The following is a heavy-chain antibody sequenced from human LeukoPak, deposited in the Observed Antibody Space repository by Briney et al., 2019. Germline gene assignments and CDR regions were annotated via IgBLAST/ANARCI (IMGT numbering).Heavy chain of an antibody. CDR2: INPNSGGT. CDR1: GYTFTGYY. Sequence: ASVKVSCKASGYTFTGYYMHWVRQAPGQGLEWMGWINPNSGGTNYAQKFQGRVTMTRDTSISTAYMELSRLRSDDTAVYYCARVGGYYDILTGYYRSSYFGYWGQGTLVTVSS. D-gene: IGHD3-9*01. CDR3: ARVGGYYDILTGYYRSSYFGY. V-gene: IGHV1-2*02. J-gene: IGHJ4*02.